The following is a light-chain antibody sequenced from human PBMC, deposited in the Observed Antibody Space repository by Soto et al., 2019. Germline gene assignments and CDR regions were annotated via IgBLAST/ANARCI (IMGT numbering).Light chain of an antibody. V-gene: IGKV3-20*01. Sequence: EIVLTQSPGTLSLSPGERAPLSWRASQSVSSNFLAWYQQKPGQAPRLLIYGASSRATAIPDRFSGSGSRTDFTLTISRLEPEDFAVYYCQQYGRSPKTFGQGTEVDIK. J-gene: IGKJ1*01. CDR1: QSVSSNF. CDR2: GAS. CDR3: QQYGRSPKT.